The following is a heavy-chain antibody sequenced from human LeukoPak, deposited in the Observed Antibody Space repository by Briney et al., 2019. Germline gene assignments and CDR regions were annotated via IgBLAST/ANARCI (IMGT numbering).Heavy chain of an antibody. V-gene: IGHV3-53*01. CDR2: IYSGGST. J-gene: IGHJ4*02. Sequence: GGSLRLSCAASGFTVSSNYMSWVRQAPGKGLEWVSVIYSGGSTYYADSVKGRFTISRDNSKNTLYLEMNSLRAEDTAMYYCARGYCSGNSCSLDYWGQGTLVTVSS. CDR1: GFTVSSNY. CDR3: ARGYCSGNSCSLDY. D-gene: IGHD2-15*01.